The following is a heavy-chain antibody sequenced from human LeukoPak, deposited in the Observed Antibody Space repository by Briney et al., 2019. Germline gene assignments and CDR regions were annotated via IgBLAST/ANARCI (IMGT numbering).Heavy chain of an antibody. V-gene: IGHV4-4*07. CDR2: IYTSGST. Sequence: PSETLSLTCTVSGGSISSYYRSWIRQPAGKGLEWIGRIYTSGSTNYNPSLKSRVTMSVDTSKNQFSLKLSSVTAADTAVYYCARHGIEQWLVPIYYYYYYMDVWGKGTTVTISS. CDR1: GGSISSYY. CDR3: ARHGIEQWLVPIYYYYYYMDV. D-gene: IGHD6-19*01. J-gene: IGHJ6*03.